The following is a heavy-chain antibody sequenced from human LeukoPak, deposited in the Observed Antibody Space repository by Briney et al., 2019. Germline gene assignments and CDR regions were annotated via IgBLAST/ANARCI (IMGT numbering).Heavy chain of an antibody. V-gene: IGHV3-11*04. CDR3: ARGITMVRGAAPYYYYGMDV. D-gene: IGHD3-10*01. Sequence: GGSLRLSCAASGFTFSDHYMAWVRQAPGKGLEWLSYISSAAATTYYPDFVKGRFTISRDNSKNTLYLQMNSLRAEDTAVYYCARGITMVRGAAPYYYYGMDVWGQGTTVTVSS. CDR1: GFTFSDHY. CDR2: ISSAAATT. J-gene: IGHJ6*02.